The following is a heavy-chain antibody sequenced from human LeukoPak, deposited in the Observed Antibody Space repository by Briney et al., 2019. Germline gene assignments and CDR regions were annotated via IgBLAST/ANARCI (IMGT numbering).Heavy chain of an antibody. CDR1: GFTFSSYW. Sequence: GGSLRLSCAASGFTFSSYWMSWVRQAPGKGLEWVANIKQDGSEKYYVDSVKGRFTISRDNAKNSLYLQMNSLRAEDTAVYYRARDASILPTYYYGSGSRNWFDPWGQGTLVTVSS. J-gene: IGHJ5*02. CDR3: ARDASILPTYYYGSGSRNWFDP. V-gene: IGHV3-7*01. CDR2: IKQDGSEK. D-gene: IGHD3-10*01.